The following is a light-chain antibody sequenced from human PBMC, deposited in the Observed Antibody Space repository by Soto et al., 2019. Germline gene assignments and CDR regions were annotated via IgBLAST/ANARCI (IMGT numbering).Light chain of an antibody. V-gene: IGKV3-11*01. CDR2: EAS. J-gene: IGKJ1*01. Sequence: EIVLTQSPATLSLSPGERATLSCRASQSVSAYLVWYQQKPGQAPRLLIYEASTRATGIPARFSGSGTGTDFTLTINSLEPEDFAVYFCHQRSYWPWTFGQGTKVEIK. CDR1: QSVSAY. CDR3: HQRSYWPWT.